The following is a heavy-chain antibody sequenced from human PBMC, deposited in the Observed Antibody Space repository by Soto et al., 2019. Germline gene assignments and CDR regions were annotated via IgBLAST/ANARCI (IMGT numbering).Heavy chain of an antibody. CDR2: IIPIFGTA. D-gene: IGHD7-27*01. CDR3: ARDSVQLAGAEYFQH. V-gene: IGHV1-69*12. Sequence: QGQLGPSGAEVKKPGSSVKVSCKASGGTFSSYAISWVRQAPGQGLEWMGGIIPIFGTANYAQKFQGRVTITAGESTSTAYMERSSLRSEDTAVYYCARDSVQLAGAEYFQHWGQGTLVTVSS. CDR1: GGTFSSYA. J-gene: IGHJ1*01.